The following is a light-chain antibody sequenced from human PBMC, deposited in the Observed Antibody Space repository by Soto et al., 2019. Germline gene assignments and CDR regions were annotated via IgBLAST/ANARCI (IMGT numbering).Light chain of an antibody. Sequence: DIQMTQSPSTLSASVGDRVTITCRASQSISSWLAWYQQKPGKAPILLIYKASSLESGVPSRFSGSGSGTEFTLTISSLQPADFATYYCQQYSSYSRYTFGQGTKLEIK. CDR1: QSISSW. CDR3: QQYSSYSRYT. J-gene: IGKJ2*01. CDR2: KAS. V-gene: IGKV1-5*03.